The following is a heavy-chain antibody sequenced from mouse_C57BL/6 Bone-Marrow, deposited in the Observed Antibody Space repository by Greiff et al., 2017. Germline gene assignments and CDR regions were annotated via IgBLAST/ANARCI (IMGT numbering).Heavy chain of an antibody. Sequence: EVQLQQSGTVLARPGASVKMSCKTSGYTFTSYWMHWVKQRPGQGLEWIGAIYPGNSDTSYNQKFKGKAKLTAVTSDSTAYMELSSLTNEDSAVYYCTRPRLNYGSSYQFAYWDQGTLVTVSA. V-gene: IGHV1-5*01. CDR1: GYTFTSYW. CDR3: TRPRLNYGSSYQFAY. CDR2: IYPGNSDT. J-gene: IGHJ3*01. D-gene: IGHD1-1*01.